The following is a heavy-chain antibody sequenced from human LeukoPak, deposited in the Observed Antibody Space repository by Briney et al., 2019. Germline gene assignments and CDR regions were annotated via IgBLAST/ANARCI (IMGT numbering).Heavy chain of an antibody. CDR1: GFTFNSYA. CDR3: AKPGGGYYFTHNYFHP. D-gene: IGHD2/OR15-2a*01. Sequence: GGSLRLSCAASGFTFNSYAMSWVRQALGKGLEWVSTIGTSAHSTYYSDSVKGRFTISRDNSKNTLYLQMNSLRADDTAVYYCAKPGGGYYFTHNYFHPWGQGTLVAVSS. V-gene: IGHV3-23*01. CDR2: IGTSAHST. J-gene: IGHJ5*02.